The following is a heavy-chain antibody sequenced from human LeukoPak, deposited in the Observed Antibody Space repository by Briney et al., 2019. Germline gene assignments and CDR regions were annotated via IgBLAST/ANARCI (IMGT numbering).Heavy chain of an antibody. CDR2: IYHSGST. CDR3: ARDRGYSGSYYYYYYMDV. CDR1: GYSISSGYY. V-gene: IGHV4-38-2*02. J-gene: IGHJ6*03. Sequence: PSETLSLTCTVSGYSISSGYYWGWIRQPPGKGLEWIGSIYHSGSTYYNPSLKSRVTISVDTSKNQFSLKLSSVTAADTAVYYCARDRGYSGSYYYYYYMDVWGKGTTVTISS. D-gene: IGHD1-26*01.